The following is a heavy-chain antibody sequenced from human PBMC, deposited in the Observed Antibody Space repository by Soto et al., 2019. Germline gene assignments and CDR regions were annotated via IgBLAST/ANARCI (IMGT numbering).Heavy chain of an antibody. CDR1: GGTFSSYA. CDR2: IIPIFGTA. Sequence: SVKVSCKASGGTFSSYAISWVRQAPGQGLEWMGGIIPIFGTANYAQKFQGRVTITADESTSTAYMELSSLRSEDTAVYYCATKLGYCSSTSCSYHLCYYGMDVWGQGTTVTVSS. D-gene: IGHD2-2*01. V-gene: IGHV1-69*13. CDR3: ATKLGYCSSTSCSYHLCYYGMDV. J-gene: IGHJ6*02.